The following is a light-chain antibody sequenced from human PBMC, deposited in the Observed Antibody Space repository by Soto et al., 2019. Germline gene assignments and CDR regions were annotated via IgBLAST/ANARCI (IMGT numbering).Light chain of an antibody. CDR2: EVS. V-gene: IGLV2-8*01. CDR1: SSDVGGYNY. CDR3: SSPTGRNGYV. J-gene: IGLJ1*01. Sequence: QSALTQPPSASGSPGQSVTISCTGTSSDVGGYNYVSWYQQHPGKAPKLMIYEVSKRPSGVPDRFSGSKSGNTASLTVSGLQAEDEADYYCSSPTGRNGYVFGTGTKVTVL.